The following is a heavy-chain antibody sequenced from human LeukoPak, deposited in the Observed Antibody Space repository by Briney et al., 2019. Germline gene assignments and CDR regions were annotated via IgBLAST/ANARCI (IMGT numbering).Heavy chain of an antibody. CDR2: ISSSGSYI. CDR1: GFTFSSYG. Sequence: PGGSLRLSCAASGFTFSSYGMNWVRQAPGKGLEWVSSISSSGSYIYYADSMKGRFTISRDNAKNSLYLQMNSLRAEDTAVYYCARDGHSSTTKDYWGQGTLVTVSS. V-gene: IGHV3-21*01. D-gene: IGHD2-2*01. J-gene: IGHJ4*02. CDR3: ARDGHSSTTKDY.